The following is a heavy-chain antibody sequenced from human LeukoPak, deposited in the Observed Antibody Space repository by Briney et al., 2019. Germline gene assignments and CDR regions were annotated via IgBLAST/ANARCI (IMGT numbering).Heavy chain of an antibody. Sequence: GGSLRLSCAASGFTFDDYAMHWVRQAPGKGLEWVSGISWNSGSIGYADSVKGRFTISRDNAKNSLYLQMNSLRAEDTALYYCAKDRGSSGWYLNYWGQGTLVTVSS. D-gene: IGHD6-19*01. CDR3: AKDRGSSGWYLNY. CDR1: GFTFDDYA. CDR2: ISWNSGSI. V-gene: IGHV3-9*01. J-gene: IGHJ4*02.